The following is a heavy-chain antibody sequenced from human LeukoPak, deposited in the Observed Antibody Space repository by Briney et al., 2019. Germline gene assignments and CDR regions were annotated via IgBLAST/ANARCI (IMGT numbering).Heavy chain of an antibody. CDR3: ARVGNSNQARYYYYYMDV. V-gene: IGHV3-30*01. J-gene: IGHJ6*03. CDR2: ISHDGSNK. CDR1: GFTFSSYA. D-gene: IGHD4-11*01. Sequence: PGGSLRLSCAASGFTFSSYAMHWVRQAPGKGLEWVAVISHDGSNKYYADSVKGRFTISRDNSKNTLYLQMNSLRAEDTAVYYCARVGNSNQARYYYYYMDVWGKGTTVTVSS.